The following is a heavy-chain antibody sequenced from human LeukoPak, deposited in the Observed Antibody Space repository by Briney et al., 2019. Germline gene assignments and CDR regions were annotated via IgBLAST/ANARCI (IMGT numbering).Heavy chain of an antibody. J-gene: IGHJ4*02. D-gene: IGHD3-10*01. V-gene: IGHV3-53*01. CDR1: GFIVSGNF. Sequence: PGGSLRLSCAASGFIVSGNFMNWVRQAPGKGLEWVSILYAGGTTSYTDSVKGRFTISRDSSKNTLYLQMKSLRAEDTAVYYCARGFPPAHWGRGTLVTVSS. CDR3: ARGFPPAH. CDR2: LYAGGTT.